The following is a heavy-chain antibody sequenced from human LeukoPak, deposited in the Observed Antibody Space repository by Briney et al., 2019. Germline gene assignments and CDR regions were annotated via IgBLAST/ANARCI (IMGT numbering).Heavy chain of an antibody. CDR3: ASDGGPFDH. V-gene: IGHV3-7*01. J-gene: IGHJ4*02. CDR1: GIMFSGYW. Sequence: GGSLRLSCTASGIMFSGYWMSWVRQAPGKGLEWVANIKQHGTEKYYVDSVKGRFTISRDDAKKSVYLQMNSPRAEDTAVYYCASDGGPFDHWGQGILVTVAS. D-gene: IGHD3-16*01. CDR2: IKQHGTEK.